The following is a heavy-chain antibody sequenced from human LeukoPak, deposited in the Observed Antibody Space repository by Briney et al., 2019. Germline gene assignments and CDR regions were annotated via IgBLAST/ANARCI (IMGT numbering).Heavy chain of an antibody. CDR3: ARWGIAAAGTGGDWFDP. CDR1: GYTFTSYG. J-gene: IGHJ5*02. Sequence: ASVKVSCKASGYTFTSYGISWVRQAPGQGLEWMGWISAYNGNTNYAQKLQGRVTMTTDTSTSTAYMELMSLRSDDTAVYYCARWGIAAAGTGGDWFDPWGQGTLVTVSS. CDR2: ISAYNGNT. D-gene: IGHD6-13*01. V-gene: IGHV1-18*01.